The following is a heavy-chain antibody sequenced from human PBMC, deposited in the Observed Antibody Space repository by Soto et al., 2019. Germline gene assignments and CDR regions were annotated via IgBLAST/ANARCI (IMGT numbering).Heavy chain of an antibody. D-gene: IGHD6-19*01. Sequence: PXGCLRLSCAASRFIFTNYHLDWVRQAPGKGLEWVSYISTTGTTTHYADSVKGRFTISRDNARNSLYLQMNSLRAEDTAVYYCARCSGWYGDAFDFWGRGTMVTVSS. J-gene: IGHJ3*01. CDR3: ARCSGWYGDAFDF. CDR1: RFIFTNYH. CDR2: ISTTGTTT. V-gene: IGHV3-48*03.